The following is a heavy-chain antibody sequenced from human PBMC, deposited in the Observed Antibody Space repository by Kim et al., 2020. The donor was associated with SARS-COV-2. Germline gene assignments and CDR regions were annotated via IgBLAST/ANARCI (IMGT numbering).Heavy chain of an antibody. Sequence: ADSVKGHFTISRDDAKNSLYLQLNNLRAEDTAVYFCAREMSGDYDSYWLDTWGQGTLVTVSA. J-gene: IGHJ5*02. D-gene: IGHD4-17*01. CDR3: AREMSGDYDSYWLDT. V-gene: IGHV3-21*01.